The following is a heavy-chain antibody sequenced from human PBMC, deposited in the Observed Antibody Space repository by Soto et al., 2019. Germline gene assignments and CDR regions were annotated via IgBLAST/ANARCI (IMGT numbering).Heavy chain of an antibody. V-gene: IGHV4-38-2*01. CDR1: GYSISSGYY. CDR3: ARVYLYFYDSSGARGWFDP. J-gene: IGHJ5*02. CDR2: IYHSGST. Sequence: PSETLSLTCAVSGYSISSGYYWGWIRQPPGKGLEWIGSIYHSGSTYYNPSLKSRVTISVDTSKNQFSLKLSSVTAADTAVYYCARVYLYFYDSSGARGWFDPWGQGSLGTVSS. D-gene: IGHD3-22*01.